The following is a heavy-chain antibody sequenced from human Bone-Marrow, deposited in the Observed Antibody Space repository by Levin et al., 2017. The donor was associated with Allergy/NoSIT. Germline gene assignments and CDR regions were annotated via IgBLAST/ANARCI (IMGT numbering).Heavy chain of an antibody. V-gene: IGHV3-23*01. J-gene: IGHJ4*02. D-gene: IGHD2-15*01. CDR2: ISGSGGST. CDR1: GFTFSSYA. Sequence: GESLKISCAASGFTFSSYAMSWVRQAPGKGLEWVSAISGSGGSTYYADSVKGRFTISRDNSKNTLYLQMNSLRAEDTAVYYGAKGIRSGGSCYFGYWGQGTLVTVSS. CDR3: AKGIRSGGSCYFGY.